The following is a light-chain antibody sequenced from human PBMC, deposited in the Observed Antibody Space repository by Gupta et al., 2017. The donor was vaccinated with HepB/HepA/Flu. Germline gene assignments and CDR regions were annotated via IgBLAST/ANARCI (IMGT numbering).Light chain of an antibody. Sequence: DIKLPQPQSSLSASVGERVTITCRASKGISNYLVWFQQKHGKAPKSLIDAATSLQSGVPTKFSGSGWGTDFTLTISSLQPEDFATYYCQQYNSYPTFGQGTRLEIK. CDR2: AAT. V-gene: IGKV1-16*02. CDR3: QQYNSYPT. CDR1: KGISNY. J-gene: IGKJ5*01.